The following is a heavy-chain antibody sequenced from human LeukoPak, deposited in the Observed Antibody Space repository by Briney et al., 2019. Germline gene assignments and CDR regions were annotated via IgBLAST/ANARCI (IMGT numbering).Heavy chain of an antibody. CDR1: GYTLTELS. J-gene: IGHJ6*02. V-gene: IGHV1-24*01. D-gene: IGHD2-2*01. CDR3: ARDPSVPSDYYYYGMDV. CDR2: FDPEDGET. Sequence: ASVKVSCKVSGYTLTELSMHWVRQAPGKGLEWMGGFDPEDGETIYAQKFQGRVTMTEDTSTDTAYMELSSLRSEDTAVYYCARDPSVPSDYYYYGMDVWGQGTTVTVSS.